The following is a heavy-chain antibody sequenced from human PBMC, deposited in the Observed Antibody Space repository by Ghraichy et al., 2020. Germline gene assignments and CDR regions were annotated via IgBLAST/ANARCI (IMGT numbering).Heavy chain of an antibody. V-gene: IGHV3-30*02. Sequence: GGSLRLSCAASGFTFSSYGMHWVRQAPGKGLEWVTFIRYDGSNKYYADSVKGRFTISRDNSKNTLYLQMNNLRAEDTAVYYCAKESVGPYYYYGMDVWGQGTTVTVSS. D-gene: IGHD1-26*01. CDR1: GFTFSSYG. J-gene: IGHJ6*02. CDR2: IRYDGSNK. CDR3: AKESVGPYYYYGMDV.